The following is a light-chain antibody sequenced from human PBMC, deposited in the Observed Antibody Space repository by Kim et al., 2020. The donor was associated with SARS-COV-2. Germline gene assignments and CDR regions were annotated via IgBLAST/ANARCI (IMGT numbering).Light chain of an antibody. CDR3: SSYAGTSGYV. J-gene: IGLJ1*01. Sequence: QSALTQPPSAYGSPGQSVTISCTGTSSDVGAYKYVSWYQQHPGKAPKLMIFEVNERPSGVPDRFSGSKSGNTASLTVSGLQAEDEADYYCSSYAGTSGYVFGTGTKVTVL. CDR2: EVN. V-gene: IGLV2-8*01. CDR1: SSDVGAYKY.